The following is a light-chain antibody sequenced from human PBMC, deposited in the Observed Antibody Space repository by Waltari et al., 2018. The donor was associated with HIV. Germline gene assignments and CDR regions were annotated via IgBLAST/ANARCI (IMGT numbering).Light chain of an antibody. V-gene: IGLV1-47*01. CDR1: SSNVGNNY. CDR3: AALDDSLIDQVV. J-gene: IGLJ2*01. CDR2: INN. Sequence: QSVLTQPPSASGTPGQRVTISCSGSSSNVGNNYVYWYQQLPVTAPKLLISINNQRPSGVPDRFSASKSGTSASLAISGLRSEDEADYYCAALDDSLIDQVVFGGGTKLTVL.